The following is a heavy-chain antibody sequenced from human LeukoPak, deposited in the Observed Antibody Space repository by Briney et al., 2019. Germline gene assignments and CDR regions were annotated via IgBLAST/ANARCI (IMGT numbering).Heavy chain of an antibody. CDR1: GYTFTSYG. CDR2: ISAYNGNT. CDR3: AISEQYYYDSSGYPQDGAFDI. D-gene: IGHD3-22*01. J-gene: IGHJ3*02. Sequence: ASVKVSCKASGYTFTSYGISGVRQAPGQGLEWMGWISAYNGNTNYAQKLQGRVTMTTDTSTSTAYMELRSLRSDDTAVYYCAISEQYYYDSSGYPQDGAFDIWGQGTMVTVSS. V-gene: IGHV1-18*01.